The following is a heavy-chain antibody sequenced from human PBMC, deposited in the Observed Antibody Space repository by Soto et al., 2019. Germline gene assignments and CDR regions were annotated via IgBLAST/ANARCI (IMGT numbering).Heavy chain of an antibody. D-gene: IGHD2-15*01. V-gene: IGHV3-9*01. CDR2: ISWNSGSI. J-gene: IGHJ6*02. CDR1: GFTFDDYA. Sequence: DVQLVESGGGLVQPGRSLRLSCAASGFTFDDYAMHWVRQAPGKGLEWVSGISWNSGSIGYADSVKGRFTISRDNAKNSLYLQMNSLRAEDTALYYCAKSGGRYAYPAWGQGTTVTVSS. CDR3: AKSGGRYAYPA.